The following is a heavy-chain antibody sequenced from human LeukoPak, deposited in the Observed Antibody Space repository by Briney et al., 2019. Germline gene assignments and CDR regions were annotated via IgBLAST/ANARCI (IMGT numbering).Heavy chain of an antibody. V-gene: IGHV4-30-2*01. CDR3: ARAGQEYCSSTSCYSDYYYYYMDV. CDR2: IYHSGST. J-gene: IGHJ6*03. Sequence: PSETLSLTCAVSGGSISSGGYSWSWIRQPPGKGLEWIGYIYHSGSTYYNPSLKSRVTISVDRSKNQFSLKLSSVTAADTAVYYCARAGQEYCSSTSCYSDYYYYYMDVWGKGTTVTVSS. D-gene: IGHD2-2*01. CDR1: GGSISSGGYS.